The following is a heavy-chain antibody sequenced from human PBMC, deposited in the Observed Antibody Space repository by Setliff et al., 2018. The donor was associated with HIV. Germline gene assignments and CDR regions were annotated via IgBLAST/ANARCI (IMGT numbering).Heavy chain of an antibody. D-gene: IGHD2-15*01. CDR3: ARSMGDIYYLYYYYYMDV. CDR2: ICPFATSI. Sequence: QPGGSLRLSCAASGFTFSNYSMSWVRQAPGKGLEWVSYICPFATSIYYADSVKGRFTISRHNGKNSLYLQMNSLRAEDTAIYYCARSMGDIYYLYYYYYMDVWGKGTTVTVSS. J-gene: IGHJ6*03. V-gene: IGHV3-48*01. CDR1: GFTFSNYS.